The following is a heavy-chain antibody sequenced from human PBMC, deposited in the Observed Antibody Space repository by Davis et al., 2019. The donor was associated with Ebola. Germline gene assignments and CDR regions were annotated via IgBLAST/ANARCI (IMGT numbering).Heavy chain of an antibody. CDR3: VRAVFHEVLDY. CDR1: GLNFGRFW. V-gene: IGHV3-7*04. D-gene: IGHD3-3*01. CDR2: IKYDGSEQ. J-gene: IGHJ4*02. Sequence: GESLKISCAASGLNFGRFWMAWVRQAPGKGLEWVANIKYDGSEQWYADSVEGRFTISRDNARNSLYLQMNSLRGDDTAVYYCVRAVFHEVLDYWGQGTPVTVSS.